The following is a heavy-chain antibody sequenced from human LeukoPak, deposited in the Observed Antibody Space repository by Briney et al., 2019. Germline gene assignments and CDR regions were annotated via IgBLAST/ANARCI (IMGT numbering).Heavy chain of an antibody. CDR2: ISYDGSNK. CDR3: ARDSRITIFGVTHAFDI. V-gene: IGHV3-30*12. CDR1: GFTFSSYG. D-gene: IGHD3-3*01. Sequence: GGSLRLSCAASGFTFSSYGMHWVRQAPGKGLEWVAVISYDGSNKYYADSVKGRFTISRDNAKNTLYLQMNSLRAEDTAVYYCARDSRITIFGVTHAFDIWGQGTMVTVSS. J-gene: IGHJ3*02.